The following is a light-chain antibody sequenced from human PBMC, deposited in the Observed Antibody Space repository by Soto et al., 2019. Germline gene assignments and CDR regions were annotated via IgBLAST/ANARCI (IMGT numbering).Light chain of an antibody. CDR3: QQRSNWPLT. J-gene: IGKJ4*01. V-gene: IGKV3-11*01. CDR1: QSVSSY. CDR2: DES. Sequence: EIVLTQSPATLSLSPGERATLSCRASQSVSSYLAWYQQKPGQAPRLLMYDESNRATGIPARFSGSGSGTDFTLTISSLEPGDFAVYCCQQRSNWPLTFGGGTKVEIK.